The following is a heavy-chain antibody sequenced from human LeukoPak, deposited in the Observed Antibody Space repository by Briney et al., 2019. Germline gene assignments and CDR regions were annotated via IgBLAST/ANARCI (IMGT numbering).Heavy chain of an antibody. CDR3: ASGRTDIVVVPATLRNYYFDY. D-gene: IGHD2-2*01. V-gene: IGHV1-2*02. Sequence: ASVKVSCKASGYTFTGYYMHWVRQAPGQGLEWMGWINPNSGGTNYAQKFQGRVTMTRDTSISTAYMELSRLRSDDTAVYYCASGRTDIVVVPATLRNYYFDYWGQGTLVTVSS. CDR2: INPNSGGT. J-gene: IGHJ4*02. CDR1: GYTFTGYY.